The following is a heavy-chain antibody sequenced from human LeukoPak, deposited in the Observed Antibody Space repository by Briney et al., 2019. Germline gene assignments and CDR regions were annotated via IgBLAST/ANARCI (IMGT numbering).Heavy chain of an antibody. J-gene: IGHJ4*02. CDR2: ISGSGGSA. D-gene: IGHD3-3*01. Sequence: GSLRLSCAASGFTFSSYAMSWVRQAPGKGLEWVSAISGSGGSAYYADSVKGRFTISRDNSKNTLYLQMNSLRAEDTAVYYCAKDLRGSSGYFDYWGQGTLVTVSS. CDR3: AKDLRGSSGYFDY. V-gene: IGHV3-23*01. CDR1: GFTFSSYA.